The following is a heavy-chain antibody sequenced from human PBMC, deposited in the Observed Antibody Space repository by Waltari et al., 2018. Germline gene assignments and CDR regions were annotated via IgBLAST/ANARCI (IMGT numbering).Heavy chain of an antibody. D-gene: IGHD4-17*01. V-gene: IGHV1-18*01. CDR1: GYIFTQHG. Sequence: QAQLVQSGAEVKTYGASVNVSGQASGYIFTQHGGTWVRQAPGQGLEWMGWINTFNHVANYAQKFQDRVTMTTDTSTSTVHMELRSLRSDDTAVYYCARLRNDYGGIDALDIWGQGTTVTVSS. CDR2: INTFNHVA. CDR3: ARLRNDYGGIDALDI. J-gene: IGHJ3*02.